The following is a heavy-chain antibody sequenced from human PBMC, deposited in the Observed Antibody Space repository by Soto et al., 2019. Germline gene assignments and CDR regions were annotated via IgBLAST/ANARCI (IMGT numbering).Heavy chain of an antibody. CDR3: ARARADSTTYYYYGMDV. Sequence: ASVKVSCKASGYTFTDYHMHWVRQAPGQGLEWMGWINPNSGDTHYAQKFQGRVTMTTDTSTSTAYMELRSLRSDDTAVYYCARARADSTTYYYYGMDVWGQGTTVTVSS. CDR2: INPNSGDT. D-gene: IGHD3-22*01. CDR1: GYTFTDYH. J-gene: IGHJ6*02. V-gene: IGHV1-2*02.